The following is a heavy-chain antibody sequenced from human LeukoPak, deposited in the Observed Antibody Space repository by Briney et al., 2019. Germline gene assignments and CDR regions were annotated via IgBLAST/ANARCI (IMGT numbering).Heavy chain of an antibody. CDR1: GFTFSNYA. V-gene: IGHV3-30-3*01. J-gene: IGHJ4*02. CDR2: ISYDGSNK. CDR3: ARGVGATFAGSWGYYFDY. Sequence: GGSLRLSCEASGFTFSNYAMHWVRQAPGKGLEWVAVISYDGSNKYYADSVKGRFTISRDNSKNTLYLQMNSLRAEDTAVYYCARGVGATFAGSWGYYFDYWGQGTLVTVSS. D-gene: IGHD1-26*01.